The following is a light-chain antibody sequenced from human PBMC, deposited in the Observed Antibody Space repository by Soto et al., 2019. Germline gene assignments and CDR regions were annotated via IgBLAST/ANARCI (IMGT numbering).Light chain of an antibody. J-gene: IGKJ3*01. CDR3: QKYVWPPQFT. V-gene: IGKV3-20*01. CDR1: QTVTNNY. Sequence: EIVLTQSPGTLSLSPGERATLSCRASQTVTNNYLAWYQQKPGQAPRLLIYGTSTRDAGIPDRFSGSGSGTDFTLTISRLEPDEFAVYYCQKYVWPPQFTFGSGTKVDIK. CDR2: GTS.